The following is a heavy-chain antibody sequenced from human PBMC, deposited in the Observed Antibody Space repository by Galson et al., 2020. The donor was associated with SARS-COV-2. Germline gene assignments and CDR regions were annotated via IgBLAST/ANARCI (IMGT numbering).Heavy chain of an antibody. CDR1: GYIFNTNS. D-gene: IGHD3-3*01. CDR3: ARDIYDGSGYQMGY. Sequence: ASVKVSCKASGYIFNTNSISLVRQPPGQGLEWMGWVSGNTGDTILAQTLKGRVTMTTDTSTSTVYMELRSLISDDTAVYYCARDIYDGSGYQMGYWGQGTLVTVSS. V-gene: IGHV1-18*01. J-gene: IGHJ4*02. CDR2: VSGNTGDT.